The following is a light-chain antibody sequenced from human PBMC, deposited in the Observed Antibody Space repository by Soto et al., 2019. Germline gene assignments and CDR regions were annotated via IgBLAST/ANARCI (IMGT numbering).Light chain of an antibody. Sequence: EIVLTQSPGTLSLSPGEIATLSFRASQSVSSNYLAWYQQKPGQAPRLLIDGASSRATGIPDRFSGSGSGTDFTLTISRLEPEDFAVYYCQHYGSSPETFGQGTKVDIK. CDR2: GAS. J-gene: IGKJ1*01. CDR3: QHYGSSPET. CDR1: QSVSSNY. V-gene: IGKV3-20*01.